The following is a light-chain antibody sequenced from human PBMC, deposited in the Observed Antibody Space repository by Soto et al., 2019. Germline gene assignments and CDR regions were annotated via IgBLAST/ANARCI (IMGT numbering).Light chain of an antibody. J-gene: IGKJ1*01. Sequence: DIVMTQSPDSLAVSLGERATINCKSSQSILYSSNNKNYLAWYQQKAGQPPKLLIYCASTRESGVPDRFSGSGSGTDFTLTISSLQAEDVAVYYCQQYYSAPWTFGQGTKVEIK. CDR2: CAS. V-gene: IGKV4-1*01. CDR1: QSILYSSNNKNY. CDR3: QQYYSAPWT.